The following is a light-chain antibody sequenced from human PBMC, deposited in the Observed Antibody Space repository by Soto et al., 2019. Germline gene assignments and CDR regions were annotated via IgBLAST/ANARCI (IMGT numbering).Light chain of an antibody. CDR1: SGHSSYA. V-gene: IGLV4-69*01. Sequence: QSVLTQSPSASASLGASVKLTCTLSSGHSSYAIAWHQQQPEKGPRYLMKLNSDGSHNKGDGIPDRFSGSSSGAERYLTIPGVRSEDGAVNWGQARDNEIVVLGG. CDR3: QARDNEIVV. CDR2: LNSDGSH. J-gene: IGLJ2*01.